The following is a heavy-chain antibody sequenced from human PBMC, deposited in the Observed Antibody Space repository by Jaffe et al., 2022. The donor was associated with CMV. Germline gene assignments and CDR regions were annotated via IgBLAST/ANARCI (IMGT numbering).Heavy chain of an antibody. Sequence: QVQLVQSGAEVKKPGASVKVSCKASGYTFSSYFMDWVRQAPGQGLEWMGIINPGGGSTSYAPKFQGRVTMTRDTSTSTVYMELSSLRSEDTAVYYCARGYSSGDVLEFWGQGTMVTVSS. J-gene: IGHJ3*01. V-gene: IGHV1-46*01. CDR1: GYTFSSYF. CDR2: INPGGGST. D-gene: IGHD6-25*01. CDR3: ARGYSSGDVLEF.